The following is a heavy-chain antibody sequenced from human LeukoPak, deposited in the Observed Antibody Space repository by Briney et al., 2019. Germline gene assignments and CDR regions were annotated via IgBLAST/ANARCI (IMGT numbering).Heavy chain of an antibody. CDR2: IYYSGST. CDR1: GGSISSH. V-gene: IGHV4-59*08. Sequence: SETLSLTCTVSGGSISSHWSWIRQPPGKGLEWIGYIYYSGSTNYNPSLKSRVTISVDTSKNQFSLKLSSVTAADTAVYYCARHPTRFVPASGFDYWGQGTLVTVSS. D-gene: IGHD2-21*01. CDR3: ARHPTRFVPASGFDY. J-gene: IGHJ4*02.